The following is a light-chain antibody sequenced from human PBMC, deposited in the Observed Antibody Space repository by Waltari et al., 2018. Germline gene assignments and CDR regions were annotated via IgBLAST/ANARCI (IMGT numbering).Light chain of an antibody. V-gene: IGLV3-19*01. CDR3: SSRNGVNNHML. J-gene: IGLJ2*01. CDR1: SLRTAY. CDR2: GKE. Sequence: SSELTQDPAVSVALGQTVTITCQGDSLRTAYANWYQLKPGKVRLLVMFGKEKRPSGIPDRISGYSSGTTSSLTSTGAQAEDEADYYCSSRNGVNNHMLFAGGTKLTVL.